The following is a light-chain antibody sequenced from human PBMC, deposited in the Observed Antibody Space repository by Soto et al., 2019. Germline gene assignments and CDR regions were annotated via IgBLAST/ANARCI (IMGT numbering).Light chain of an antibody. V-gene: IGLV7-46*01. CDR3: SLYFTDAVWV. CDR2: DTD. Sequence: QAVVTQEPSMTVSPGGTVTLTCASSTGPVTSTHYPYWFQQKPGQAPRALFLDTDNKQSWTPARFSASLLGGKAALTLSGAQSEDEADYYCSLYFTDAVWVFGGGTKLTVL. CDR1: TGPVTSTHY. J-gene: IGLJ3*02.